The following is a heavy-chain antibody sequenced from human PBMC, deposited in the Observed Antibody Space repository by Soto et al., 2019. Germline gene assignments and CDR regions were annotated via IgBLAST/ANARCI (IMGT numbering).Heavy chain of an antibody. CDR1: GFTFSSYA. CDR3: ARDHLDYYYYYGMDV. CDR2: ISYDGSNK. Sequence: QVQLVESGGGVVQPGRSLRLSCAASGFTFSSYAMHWVRQAPGKGLEWVAVISYDGSNKYYADSVKGRFTISRDNSKNTLYLQMNSLRAEDTAVYYCARDHLDYYYYYGMDVWGQGTTVTVSS. V-gene: IGHV3-30-3*01. J-gene: IGHJ6*02.